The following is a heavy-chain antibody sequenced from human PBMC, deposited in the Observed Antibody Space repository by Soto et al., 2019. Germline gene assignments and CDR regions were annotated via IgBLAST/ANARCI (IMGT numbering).Heavy chain of an antibody. V-gene: IGHV4-31*03. CDR2: IYYSGST. Sequence: PSETLSLTCTVSGGSISRAGYFLSWIRQHPEKVLEWIGYIYYSGSTYYNPSLKSRVTISVDTSKNQFPLKLSSVTAADTAVYYCARDNGDSHYFDYWGQGTLVTVSS. CDR1: GGSISRAGYF. CDR3: ARDNGDSHYFDY. D-gene: IGHD5-18*01. J-gene: IGHJ4*02.